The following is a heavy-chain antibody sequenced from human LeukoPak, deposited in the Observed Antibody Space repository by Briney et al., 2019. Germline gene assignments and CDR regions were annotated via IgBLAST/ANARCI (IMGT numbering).Heavy chain of an antibody. CDR3: ARGSGWSDYFDS. Sequence: GGSLRLSCAASGFSIGGYWMSWVRQAPGKGLEWVANIKKDGGEKFYVDSVKGRFTISRDNAKNSLYLQMNSLRAEDTAVYYCARGSGWSDYFDSWGQGTLVTVSS. CDR1: GFSIGGYW. CDR2: IKKDGGEK. D-gene: IGHD6-19*01. J-gene: IGHJ4*02. V-gene: IGHV3-7*01.